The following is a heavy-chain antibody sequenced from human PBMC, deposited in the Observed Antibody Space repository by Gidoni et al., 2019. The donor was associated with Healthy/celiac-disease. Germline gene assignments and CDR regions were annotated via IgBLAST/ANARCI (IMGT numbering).Heavy chain of an antibody. CDR2: ISGSGGST. CDR1: GFTFSCYA. V-gene: IGHV3-23*01. D-gene: IGHD6-13*01. Sequence: EVQLLESGGGLVQPGGSLRLSCAASGFTFSCYAMSWVRQAPGTGVEWVSAISGSGGSTYYADSVKGRFTISRDNSKNTLYLQMNSLRAEDTAVYYCAKDLVGGRQQLVREHGWDYWGQGTLVTVSS. CDR3: AKDLVGGRQQLVREHGWDY. J-gene: IGHJ4*02.